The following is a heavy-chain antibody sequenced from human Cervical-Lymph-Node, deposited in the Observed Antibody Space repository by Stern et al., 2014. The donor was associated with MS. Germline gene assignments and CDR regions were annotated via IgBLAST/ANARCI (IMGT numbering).Heavy chain of an antibody. CDR2: INTNTGNP. D-gene: IGHD2/OR15-2a*01. Sequence: VQLVESGSELKKPGASVKVFCQASGYTFTAYAMNWVRQAPGQGLEWMGWINTNTGNPTYAQGFTGRFVFSLDTSVSTAFLQINNLKAEDTAVYYCARRSSAVLRRTDYWGQGTLITVSS. J-gene: IGHJ4*02. V-gene: IGHV7-4-1*02. CDR3: ARRSSAVLRRTDY. CDR1: GYTFTAYA.